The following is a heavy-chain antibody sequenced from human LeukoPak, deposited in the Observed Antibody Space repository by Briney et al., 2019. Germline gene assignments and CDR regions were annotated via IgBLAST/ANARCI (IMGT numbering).Heavy chain of an antibody. V-gene: IGHV3-74*01. CDR3: AKDSYVSGRPLHTFDV. CDR2: INSDGSRK. D-gene: IGHD3-10*01. CDR1: GFTLSTYW. J-gene: IGHJ3*01. Sequence: GGSLRLSCAASGFTLSTYWMHWVRQGPGKGLVWVSCINSDGSRKTYADSVKGRFTISRDNPQNTLFLQMNSLRVEDTAIYYCAKDSYVSGRPLHTFDVWGQGTMVTVSS.